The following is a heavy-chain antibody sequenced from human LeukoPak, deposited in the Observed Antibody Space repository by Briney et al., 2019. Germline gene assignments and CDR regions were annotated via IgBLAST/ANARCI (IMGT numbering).Heavy chain of an antibody. Sequence: GASVKVSCKASGGTFSSYAISWVRQAPGQGLEWMGGIIPIFGTANYAQKFQGRVTITTDESTCTAYMELSSLRSEDTAVYYCARGGLRFLEVAWFDPWGQGTLVTVSS. CDR2: IIPIFGTA. V-gene: IGHV1-69*05. CDR1: GGTFSSYA. D-gene: IGHD3-3*01. CDR3: ARGGLRFLEVAWFDP. J-gene: IGHJ5*02.